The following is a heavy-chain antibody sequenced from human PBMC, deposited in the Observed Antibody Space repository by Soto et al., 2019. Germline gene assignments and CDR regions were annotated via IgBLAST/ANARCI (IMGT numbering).Heavy chain of an antibody. V-gene: IGHV1-69*02. CDR3: ARSEVRAPQPFWRYYYYYMDV. J-gene: IGHJ6*03. CDR1: GGTFSSYT. D-gene: IGHD3-10*01. Sequence: SVKVSCKASGGTFSSYTISWVRQAPGQGLEWMGRIIPILGIANYAQKFQGRVTITADKSTSTAYMELSSLRSEDTAVYYCARSEVRAPQPFWRYYYYYMDVWGKGTTVTVSS. CDR2: IIPILGIA.